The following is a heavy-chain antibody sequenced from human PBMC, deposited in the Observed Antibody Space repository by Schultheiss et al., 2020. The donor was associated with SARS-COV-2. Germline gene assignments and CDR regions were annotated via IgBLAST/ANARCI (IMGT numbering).Heavy chain of an antibody. Sequence: ASVKVSCKASGYTFTGYYMHWVRQAPGQGLEWMGWINPNSGGTNYAQKFQGRVTMTRDTSISTAYMELSRLRSDDTAVYYCAKDAKLYDFWSGYVGGWFDPWGQGTLVTVSS. CDR3: AKDAKLYDFWSGYVGGWFDP. CDR1: GYTFTGYY. V-gene: IGHV1-2*02. CDR2: INPNSGGT. J-gene: IGHJ5*02. D-gene: IGHD3-3*01.